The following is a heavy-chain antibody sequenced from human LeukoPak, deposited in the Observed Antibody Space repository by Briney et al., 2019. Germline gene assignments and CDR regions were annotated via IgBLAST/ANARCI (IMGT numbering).Heavy chain of an antibody. CDR2: ISYDGSNK. CDR3: ARAEMATGTGTTFDY. V-gene: IGHV3-30*04. CDR1: GFTFSSYA. D-gene: IGHD5-24*01. J-gene: IGHJ4*02. Sequence: GGSLRLSCAASGFTFSSYAMHWVRQAPGKGLEWVAVISYDGSNKYYEDSVKGRFTISRDNSKNTLYLQMNSLRAEDTAVYYCARAEMATGTGTTFDYWGQGTLVTVSS.